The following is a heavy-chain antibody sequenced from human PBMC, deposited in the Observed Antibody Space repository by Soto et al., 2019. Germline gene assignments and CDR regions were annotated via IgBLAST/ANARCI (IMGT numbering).Heavy chain of an antibody. D-gene: IGHD6-13*01. Sequence: PSETLSLTCIVSGGSISSNDFYWSWIRQHPGKGLEWIGYIYYSGNTYYNPSLKSRVTILVDTSKNQFSLKVSSVTAAAPAVYYFVRLSGSWKSWFDPWGQGPLLPFSS. J-gene: IGHJ5*02. CDR2: IYYSGNT. CDR1: GGSISSNDFY. CDR3: VRLSGSWKSWFDP. V-gene: IGHV4-31*03.